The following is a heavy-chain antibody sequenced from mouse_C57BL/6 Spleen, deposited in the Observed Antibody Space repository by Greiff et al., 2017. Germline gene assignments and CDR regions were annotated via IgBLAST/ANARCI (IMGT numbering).Heavy chain of an antibody. CDR2: IDPEDGET. D-gene: IGHD1-1*01. V-gene: IGHV14-2*01. CDR1: GFNIKDYY. J-gene: IGHJ4*01. Sequence: VQLQQSGAELVKPGASVKLSCTASGFNIKDYYMHWVKQRTEQGLEWIGRIDPEDGETKYAPKFKGKATLTADKSSNTAYLQLSSLTSGDSAVYYCDRVGTTGGADAMDYWGQGTSVTVSS. CDR3: DRVGTTGGADAMDY.